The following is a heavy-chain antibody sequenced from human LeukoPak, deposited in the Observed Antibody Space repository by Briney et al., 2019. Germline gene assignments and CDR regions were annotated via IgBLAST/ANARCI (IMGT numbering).Heavy chain of an antibody. CDR3: ARQMGYCSTSSCYTSDYFDS. J-gene: IGHJ4*02. D-gene: IGHD2-2*01. Sequence: SETLSLTCTVSGGSISSSSYYWGWIRQPPGKGLEWIGSIYYSGSTYYNPSLKSRVTISVDTSKNQFSLKVNSVTVADTAVYYCARQMGYCSTSSCYTSDYFDSWGQGALVTVSS. CDR1: GGSISSSSYY. CDR2: IYYSGST. V-gene: IGHV4-39*01.